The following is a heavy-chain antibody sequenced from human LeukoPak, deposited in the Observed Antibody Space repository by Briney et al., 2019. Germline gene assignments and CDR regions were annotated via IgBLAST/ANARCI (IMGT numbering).Heavy chain of an antibody. CDR1: GVSFSGYY. CDR2: INHSGST. J-gene: IGHJ6*03. Sequence: SETLSLTCAVYGVSFSGYYWSWIRQPPGKGLEWIGEINHSGSTNYNPSLKSRVTISVDTSKNQFSLKLSSVTAADTAVYYCAREAGVKYYYGSGSYLPGYYMDVWGKGTTVTVSS. V-gene: IGHV4-34*01. D-gene: IGHD3-10*01. CDR3: AREAGVKYYYGSGSYLPGYYMDV.